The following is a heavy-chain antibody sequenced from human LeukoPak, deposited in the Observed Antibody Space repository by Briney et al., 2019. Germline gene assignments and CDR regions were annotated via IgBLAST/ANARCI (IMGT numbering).Heavy chain of an antibody. CDR3: ARHTVVTAIEDAFDI. J-gene: IGHJ3*02. CDR1: GGSISSYY. D-gene: IGHD2-21*02. Sequence: SETLSLTCTVSGGSISSYYWSWIRQPPGKGLEWIGYIYYSGSTNYNPSLKSRVTISVDTSKNQFSLKLSSVTVADTAVYYCARHTVVTAIEDAFDIWGQGTMVTVSS. CDR2: IYYSGST. V-gene: IGHV4-59*08.